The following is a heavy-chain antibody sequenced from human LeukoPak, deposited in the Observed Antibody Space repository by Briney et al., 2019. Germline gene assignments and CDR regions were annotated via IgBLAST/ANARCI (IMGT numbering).Heavy chain of an antibody. Sequence: ASVTVSFKASGYTFTGHYMHWVRQAPGQGLEWMGWINPNSGGTNYAQKFQGRVTMTRDTSISTAYMELSRLRSDDKAVYYCAQRYCSGGSCSYMDVWGKGTTVTISS. CDR3: AQRYCSGGSCSYMDV. CDR2: INPNSGGT. J-gene: IGHJ6*03. V-gene: IGHV1-2*02. D-gene: IGHD2-15*01. CDR1: GYTFTGHY.